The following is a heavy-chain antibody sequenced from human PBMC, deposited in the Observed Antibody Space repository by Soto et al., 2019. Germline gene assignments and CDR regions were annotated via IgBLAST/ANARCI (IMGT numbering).Heavy chain of an antibody. V-gene: IGHV4-59*01. Sequence: TLSLTCTVSGGSISSYYWSWIRQPPGKGLEWIGYIYYSGSTNYNPSLKSRVTISVDTSKNQFSLKLSSVTAADTAVYYCARDTNVGAEDYFDYWGQGTLVTVSS. CDR3: ARDTNVGAEDYFDY. J-gene: IGHJ4*02. CDR2: IYYSGST. D-gene: IGHD1-26*01. CDR1: GGSISSYY.